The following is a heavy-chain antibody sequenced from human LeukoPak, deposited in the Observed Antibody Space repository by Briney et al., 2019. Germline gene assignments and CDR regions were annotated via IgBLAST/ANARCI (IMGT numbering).Heavy chain of an antibody. CDR3: AKGGFADVFDY. D-gene: IGHD3-10*01. CDR1: GFTFSNYA. V-gene: IGHV3-23*01. J-gene: IGHJ4*02. CDR2: ISGSGGST. Sequence: GGSLRLSCAASGFTFSNYAMHWVRQAPGKGLEWVSAISGSGGSTYSVDSMKGRFTISRDNSKKMLYLQMNSLRAEDTAVYYCAKGGFADVFDYWGQGTLVTVSS.